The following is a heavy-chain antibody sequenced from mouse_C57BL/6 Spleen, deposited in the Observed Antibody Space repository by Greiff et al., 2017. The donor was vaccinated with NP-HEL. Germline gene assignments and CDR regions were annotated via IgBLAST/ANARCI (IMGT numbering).Heavy chain of an antibody. CDR1: GYTFTSYW. J-gene: IGHJ2*01. Sequence: QVQLQQPGAELVKPGASVKMSCKASGYTFTSYWITWVKQRPGQGLEWIGDIYPGSGSTNYNEKFKSKATLTVDTSSSTAYMQLRILTSEDSAVSYCASMYYSNYVYFDYWGQGTTLTVSS. CDR2: IYPGSGST. V-gene: IGHV1-55*01. D-gene: IGHD2-5*01. CDR3: ASMYYSNYVYFDY.